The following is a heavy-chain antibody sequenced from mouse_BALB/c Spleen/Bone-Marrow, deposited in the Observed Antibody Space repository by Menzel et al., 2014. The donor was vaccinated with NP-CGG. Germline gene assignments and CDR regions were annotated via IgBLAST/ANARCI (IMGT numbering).Heavy chain of an antibody. V-gene: IGHV14-3*02. CDR3: AAYYYVSSYGFAY. CDR1: GFNIKDTY. CDR2: IDPASGNT. Sequence: EVQLQQSGAELVKPGASVELSCTASGFNIKDTYMHWVKQRPEQGLEWIGRIDPASGNTKFDPKFQGKATIASDASSNTAYLQLSSLTSEDTAVYYCAAYYYVSSYGFAYWGQGTLVTVSA. D-gene: IGHD1-1*01. J-gene: IGHJ3*01.